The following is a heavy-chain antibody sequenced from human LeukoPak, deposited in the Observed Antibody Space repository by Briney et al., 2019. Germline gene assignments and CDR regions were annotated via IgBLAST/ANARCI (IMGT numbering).Heavy chain of an antibody. CDR2: ISSTNI. CDR1: GFTVSSNY. V-gene: IGHV3-69-1*01. J-gene: IGHJ4*02. Sequence: GGSLRLSCAASGFTVSSNYMSWVRQAPGKGLEWVSSISSTNIYYADSVKGRFTISRDNRKNSLYLQMNSLRVEDTAVYFCASGLTAMLTAEGGFDYWGQGTLVTVSS. D-gene: IGHD5-18*01. CDR3: ASGLTAMLTAEGGFDY.